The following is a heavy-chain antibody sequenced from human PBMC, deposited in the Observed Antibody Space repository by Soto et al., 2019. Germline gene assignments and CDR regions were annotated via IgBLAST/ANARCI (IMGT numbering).Heavy chain of an antibody. CDR3: ARALGEGEFPAPYYYYGMDV. CDR2: INAGNGNT. D-gene: IGHD3-10*01. CDR1: GYTFTSYA. V-gene: IGHV1-3*01. J-gene: IGHJ6*02. Sequence: EASVKVSCKASGYTFTSYAMHWVRQAPGQRLEWMGWINAGNGNTKYSQKFQGRVTITRDTSASTAYMELSSLRSEDTAVYYCARALGEGEFPAPYYYYGMDVWGQGTTVTVSS.